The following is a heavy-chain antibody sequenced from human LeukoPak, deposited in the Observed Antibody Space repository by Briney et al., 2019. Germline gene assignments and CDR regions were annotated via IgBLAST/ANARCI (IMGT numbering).Heavy chain of an antibody. CDR2: VSGSGGST. CDR1: GITLANYG. Sequence: PGGSLRLSCVVSGITLANYGMSWVRQPPGKGLEWVAGVSGSGGSTNYADSVKGRFTISRDNPKNTLYLQMNRLRAEDTAVYFCAKRGVVIRVILVGFHKEAYYFDSWGQGALVTVSS. V-gene: IGHV3-23*01. D-gene: IGHD3-22*01. J-gene: IGHJ4*02. CDR3: AKRGVVIRVILVGFHKEAYYFDS.